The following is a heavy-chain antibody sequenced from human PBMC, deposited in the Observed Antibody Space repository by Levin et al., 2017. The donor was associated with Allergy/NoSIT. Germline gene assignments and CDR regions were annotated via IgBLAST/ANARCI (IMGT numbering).Heavy chain of an antibody. CDR1: GFTFSNYD. J-gene: IGHJ3*02. Sequence: QHGESLKISCAASGFTFSNYDMHWVRQATGKGLEWVSAIGTAGDTYYPGSVKGRFTISRENAKNSLYLQMNSLRAGDTAVYYCARGYYYDSSGYSDVFDIWGQGTMVTVSS. D-gene: IGHD3-22*01. V-gene: IGHV3-13*01. CDR3: ARGYYYDSSGYSDVFDI. CDR2: IGTAGDT.